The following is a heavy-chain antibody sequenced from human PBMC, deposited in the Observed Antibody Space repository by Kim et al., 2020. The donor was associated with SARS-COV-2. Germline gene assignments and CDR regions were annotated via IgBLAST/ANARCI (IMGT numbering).Heavy chain of an antibody. CDR2: IYYSGST. CDR1: GGSISSYY. CDR3: ARGVVGATGGYYFDY. V-gene: IGHV4-59*01. D-gene: IGHD1-26*01. J-gene: IGHJ4*02. Sequence: SETLSLTCTVSGGSISSYYWSWIRQPPGKGLEWIGYIYYSGSTNYNPSLKSRVTISVDTSKNQFSLKLSSVTAADTAVYYCARGVVGATGGYYFDYWGQGTLVTVSS.